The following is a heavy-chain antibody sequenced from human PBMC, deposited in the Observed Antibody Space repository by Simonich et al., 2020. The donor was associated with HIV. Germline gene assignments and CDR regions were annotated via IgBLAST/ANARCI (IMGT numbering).Heavy chain of an antibody. CDR1: GGSFSTYY. D-gene: IGHD6-13*01. J-gene: IGHJ2*01. Sequence: QVQLQESGPGLVKPSETLSLTCTVSGGSFSTYYWSWIRQPPGKGLEWIGYIYYSGTTNYNPSLRSGVTISVDTSKNQFSLKLSSVTAADTAVYYCARPDSSSYWYFDLWGRGTLVTVSS. V-gene: IGHV4-59*08. CDR3: ARPDSSSYWYFDL. CDR2: IYYSGTT.